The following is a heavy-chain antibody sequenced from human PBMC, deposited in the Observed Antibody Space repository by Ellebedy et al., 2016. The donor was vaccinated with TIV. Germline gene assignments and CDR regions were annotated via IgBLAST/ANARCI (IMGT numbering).Heavy chain of an antibody. CDR2: ISWNSGSI. D-gene: IGHD6-19*01. V-gene: IGHV3-9*01. CDR3: AKDMGIAVAGIHFDY. CDR1: GFTFDDYA. Sequence: GGSLRLXXAASGFTFDDYAMHWVRQAPGKGLEWVSGISWNSGSIGYADSVKGRFTISRDNAKNSLYLQMNSLRAEDTALYYCAKDMGIAVAGIHFDYWGQGTLVTVSS. J-gene: IGHJ4*02.